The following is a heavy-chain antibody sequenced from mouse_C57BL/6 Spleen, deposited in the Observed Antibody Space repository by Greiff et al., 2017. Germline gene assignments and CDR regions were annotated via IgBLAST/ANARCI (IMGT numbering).Heavy chain of an antibody. V-gene: IGHV1-80*01. Sequence: VQLQQSGAELVKPGASVKISCKASGYAFSSYWMNWVKQRPGKGLEWIGQIYPGDGDTNYNGKFKGKATLTADNSSSTAYMQLSSLTSEDSAVYFCAREGIPMLEKYFDYWGQGTTLTVSS. J-gene: IGHJ2*01. CDR2: IYPGDGDT. CDR1: GYAFSSYW. D-gene: IGHD3-3*01. CDR3: AREGIPMLEKYFDY.